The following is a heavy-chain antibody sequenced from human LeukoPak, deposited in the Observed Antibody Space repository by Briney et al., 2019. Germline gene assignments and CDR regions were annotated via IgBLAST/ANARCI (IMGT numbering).Heavy chain of an antibody. Sequence: ASVKVSCKVSGYTLTELSMHWVRQAPGKGLEWMGGFDPEDGETIYAQKFQGRVTMTEDTSTDTAYMELSSLRSEDTAVYYCATNGAGRYRGSYWWFDPWGQGTLVTVSS. CDR2: FDPEDGET. V-gene: IGHV1-24*01. J-gene: IGHJ5*02. D-gene: IGHD1-26*01. CDR3: ATNGAGRYRGSYWWFDP. CDR1: GYTLTELS.